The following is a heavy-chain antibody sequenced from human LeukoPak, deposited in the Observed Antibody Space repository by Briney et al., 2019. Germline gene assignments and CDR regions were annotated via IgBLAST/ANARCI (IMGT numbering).Heavy chain of an antibody. Sequence: ASVKVSCKASGYIFRNYDIYWVCQAPGQRLEWLGWIIVGNGNTKYSQKFQGRVTITSDTSASTAYMELSSLSSEDTAVYYCTRDAVVGTGIAFDVWGQGTLVTVSS. D-gene: IGHD1-26*01. J-gene: IGHJ3*01. CDR2: IIVGNGNT. CDR3: TRDAVVGTGIAFDV. CDR1: GYIFRNYD. V-gene: IGHV1-3*01.